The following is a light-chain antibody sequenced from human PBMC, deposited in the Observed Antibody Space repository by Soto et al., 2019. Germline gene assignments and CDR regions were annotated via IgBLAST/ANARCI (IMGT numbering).Light chain of an antibody. J-gene: IGKJ2*01. V-gene: IGKV1-5*03. Sequence: DIQMTQSPSTLSASVGDRVTITCRASQSINSWLAWYRQKPGKAPNLLIYKASSLESGVPSRFSGSGSGTEFTLTISSLPPDDFATYYCQQYSSHSPFAFGQGTKLEIK. CDR1: QSINSW. CDR2: KAS. CDR3: QQYSSHSPFA.